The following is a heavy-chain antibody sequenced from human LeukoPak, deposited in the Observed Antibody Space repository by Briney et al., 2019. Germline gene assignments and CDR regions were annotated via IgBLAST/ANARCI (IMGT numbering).Heavy chain of an antibody. CDR2: IWYDGSNK. CDR1: GFTFSSYA. J-gene: IGHJ5*02. Sequence: SGRSLRLSCAASGFTFSSYAMHWVRQAPGEGLEWVAVIWYDGSNKYYADSAKGRFTISRDNSKNTLYLQMDSLGAEDTAVYYCAKAGTFSYGGQFDPWGQRTLVIVSS. CDR3: AKAGTFSYGGQFDP. D-gene: IGHD3-16*01. V-gene: IGHV3-33*03.